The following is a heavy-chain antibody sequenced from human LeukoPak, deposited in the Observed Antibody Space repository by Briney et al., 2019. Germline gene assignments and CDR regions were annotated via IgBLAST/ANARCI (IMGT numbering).Heavy chain of an antibody. V-gene: IGHV4-61*01. D-gene: IGHD3-10*01. CDR2: IYYSGST. J-gene: IGHJ4*02. CDR1: GGSVSSGSYY. Sequence: SETLSLTCTVSGGSVSSGSYYWSWIRQPPGKGLEWIGYIYYSGSTNYNPSLKSRVTISVDTSKNQFSLELCSVTAADTAVYYCARIITMVRGVIDYWGQGTLVTVSS. CDR3: ARIITMVRGVIDY.